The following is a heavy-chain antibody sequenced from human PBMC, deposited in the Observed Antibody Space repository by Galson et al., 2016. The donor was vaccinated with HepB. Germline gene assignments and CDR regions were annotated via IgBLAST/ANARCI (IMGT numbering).Heavy chain of an antibody. D-gene: IGHD2-15*01. CDR2: ISAGGLPT. V-gene: IGHV3-23*01. J-gene: IGHJ4*02. Sequence: SLRLSCAASGFTFRYHLLSWVRQAPGRGLEWVAAISAGGLPTFYADSVERRFTISRDNSRNTLYLQMNSLRVEDTAVYYCARGKSIVPYLDLWGQGTLVTVSS. CDR1: GFTFRYHL. CDR3: ARGKSIVPYLDL.